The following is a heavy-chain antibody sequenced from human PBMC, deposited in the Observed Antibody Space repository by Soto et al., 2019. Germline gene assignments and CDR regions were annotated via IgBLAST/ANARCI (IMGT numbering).Heavy chain of an antibody. CDR3: ARRMRGTQVAP. Sequence: QLQLQESGPGLVKPSETLSLTCTVSGGSISSSNCYWGWIRQPPGKGLEWIGSIYDSGSTYYNPSLKSRVTISVDTSKNQFSLRLSSVTAADTAVYYCARRMRGTQVAPWGQGTLVTVSS. CDR2: IYDSGST. D-gene: IGHD3-16*01. V-gene: IGHV4-39*01. J-gene: IGHJ5*02. CDR1: GGSISSSNCY.